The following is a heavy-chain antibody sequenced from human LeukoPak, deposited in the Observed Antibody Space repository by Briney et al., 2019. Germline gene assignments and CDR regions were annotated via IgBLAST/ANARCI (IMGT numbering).Heavy chain of an antibody. D-gene: IGHD6-13*01. V-gene: IGHV4-34*01. CDR1: GGSFSGYY. Sequence: SETLSLTCAVYGGSFSGYYWSWLRQPPGKGLEWIGEINHSGSTNYNPSLKSRVTISVDTSKNQFSLKLSSVTAADTAVYYCARDLAAAGTPSWGQGTLVTVSS. CDR2: INHSGST. J-gene: IGHJ4*02. CDR3: ARDLAAAGTPS.